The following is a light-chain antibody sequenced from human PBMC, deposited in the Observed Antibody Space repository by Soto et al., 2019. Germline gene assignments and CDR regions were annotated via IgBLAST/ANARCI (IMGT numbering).Light chain of an antibody. Sequence: EIVLTQSPGTPPLPPGERATLSCRASQTVNSIYVHWYQQKPGQAPRLLIYGAYSRATGIPARFSGSGYGTDFTLTISGLEPEDFAVYYCQEYGSSPYTFGPGTKVYIQ. CDR1: QTVNSIY. CDR3: QEYGSSPYT. CDR2: GAY. V-gene: IGKV3-20*01. J-gene: IGKJ3*01.